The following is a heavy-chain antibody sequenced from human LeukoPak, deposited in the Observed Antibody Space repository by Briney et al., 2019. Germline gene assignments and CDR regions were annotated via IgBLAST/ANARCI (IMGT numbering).Heavy chain of an antibody. CDR1: GYTFTGYY. J-gene: IGHJ4*02. V-gene: IGHV1-2*02. Sequence: ASVKVSCKASGYTFTGYYMHWVRQAPGQGLEWMGWINPNSGDTNYAQKFQGRVTMTRDTSMSTAHMELSGLNSDDTAVYYCARCHDSSGFYLPFDYWGQGTLVTVSS. D-gene: IGHD3-22*01. CDR3: ARCHDSSGFYLPFDY. CDR2: INPNSGDT.